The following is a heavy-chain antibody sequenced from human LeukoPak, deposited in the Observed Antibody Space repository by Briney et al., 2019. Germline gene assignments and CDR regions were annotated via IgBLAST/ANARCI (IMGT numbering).Heavy chain of an antibody. CDR2: IRYDGSNK. Sequence: GGSLRLSCAASGFTFSSYGMHWVRQAPGKGLEWVAFIRYDGSNKYYADSVKGRFTISRDNAKNSLYLQMNSLRAEDTALYYCAKDLDYGSGSVDYWGQGTLVTVSS. CDR1: GFTFSSYG. J-gene: IGHJ4*02. D-gene: IGHD3-10*01. V-gene: IGHV3-30*02. CDR3: AKDLDYGSGSVDY.